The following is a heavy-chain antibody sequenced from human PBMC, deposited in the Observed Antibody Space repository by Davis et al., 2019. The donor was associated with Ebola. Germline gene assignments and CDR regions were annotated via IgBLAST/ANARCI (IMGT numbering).Heavy chain of an antibody. CDR3: AKDTNADSTGGDY. CDR1: GFTFSSYT. Sequence: GESLKISCAASGFTFSSYTMNWVRQAPGKGLVWVARIDPDGTGTNYADSVKGRFTISRDNAKNTLSLQMNSLRVEDTAVYYCAKDTNADSTGGDYWGQGTLVTVSS. V-gene: IGHV3-74*01. J-gene: IGHJ4*02. CDR2: IDPDGTGT. D-gene: IGHD4-17*01.